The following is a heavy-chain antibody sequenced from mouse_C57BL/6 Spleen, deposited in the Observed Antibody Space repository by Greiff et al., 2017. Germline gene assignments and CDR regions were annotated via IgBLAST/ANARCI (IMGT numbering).Heavy chain of an antibody. J-gene: IGHJ2*01. CDR3: TSPLHYYGSSYFDY. CDR2: IDPETGGT. CDR1: GYTFTDYE. D-gene: IGHD1-1*01. V-gene: IGHV1-15*01. Sequence: VQLQQSGAELVRPGASVTLSCKASGYTFTDYEMHWVKQTPVHGLEWIGAIDPETGGTAYNQKFKGKAILTADKSSSTAYMELRSLTSEDSAVYYCTSPLHYYGSSYFDYWGQGTTLTVSS.